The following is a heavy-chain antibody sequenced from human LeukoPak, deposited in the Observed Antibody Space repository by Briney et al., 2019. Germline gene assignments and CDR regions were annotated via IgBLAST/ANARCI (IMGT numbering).Heavy chain of an antibody. CDR3: AKKSAMGWFDP. CDR1: GFTFSSYD. CDR2: ITGSGGST. J-gene: IGHJ5*02. V-gene: IGHV3-23*01. Sequence: GGSLRLSCAASGFTFSSYDMSWVRQAPGKGLEWVSVITGSGGSTDYADSVKGRFTISRDNAKNTLHLQMKSLRAEDTAVYYCAKKSAMGWFDPWGQGTLVTVSS. D-gene: IGHD2-2*01.